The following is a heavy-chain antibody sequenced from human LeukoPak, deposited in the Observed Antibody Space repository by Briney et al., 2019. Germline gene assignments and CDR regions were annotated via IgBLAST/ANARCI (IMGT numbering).Heavy chain of an antibody. D-gene: IGHD2-2*01. CDR1: GYSLTELS. CDR3: VTGTIYCSSCSHDY. Sequence: ASVKVSCKVSGYSLTELSMHWVRQAPGKGLEWMGGFDPDDGETPLFAQKLQGRVSMTEDTSTDTAYMELSSLTSEDTAVYYCVTGTIYCSSCSHDYWGQGTLVTVSS. CDR2: FDPDDGET. J-gene: IGHJ4*02. V-gene: IGHV1-24*01.